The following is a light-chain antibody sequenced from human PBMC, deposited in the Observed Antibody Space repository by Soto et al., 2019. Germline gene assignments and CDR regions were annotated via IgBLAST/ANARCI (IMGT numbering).Light chain of an antibody. CDR2: GSS. CDR3: QQYGSSPPYT. Sequence: EVVLTQSPGTLSLSPGESATLSCRASQSVSNNYFAWYQQKPGQAPRLLIFGSSDRATGIPDRFSGSGSGTDFTLTISRLDPEDFAVYYCQQYGSSPPYTFGQGTKLEIK. V-gene: IGKV3-20*01. CDR1: QSVSNNY. J-gene: IGKJ2*01.